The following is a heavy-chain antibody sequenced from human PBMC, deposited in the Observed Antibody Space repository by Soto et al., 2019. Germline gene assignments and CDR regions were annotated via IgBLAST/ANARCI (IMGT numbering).Heavy chain of an antibody. CDR3: ARDSVSSSWYAQPWAHYYRMDV. D-gene: IGHD6-13*01. J-gene: IGHJ6*02. Sequence: SVKVSCKASGGTFSSYAISWVRQAPGQGLEWMGGIIPIFGTANYAQKFQGRVTITADESTSTAYMELSSLRSEDTAVYYCARDSVSSSWYAQPWAHYYRMDVWGQGTTVTVSS. V-gene: IGHV1-69*13. CDR1: GGTFSSYA. CDR2: IIPIFGTA.